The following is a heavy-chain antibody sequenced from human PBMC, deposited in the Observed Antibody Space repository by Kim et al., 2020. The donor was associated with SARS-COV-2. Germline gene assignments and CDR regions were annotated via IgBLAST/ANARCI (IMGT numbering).Heavy chain of an antibody. D-gene: IGHD3-22*01. CDR2: ISSSSSTI. J-gene: IGHJ2*01. V-gene: IGHV3-48*02. CDR1: GFTFSSYS. CDR3: ARDFSRKIVVVINYWYFDL. Sequence: GGSLRLSCAASGFTFSSYSMNWVRQAPGKGLEWVSYISSSSSTIYYADSVKGRFTISRDNAKNSLYLQMNSLRDEDTAVYYCARDFSRKIVVVINYWYFDLCGRGTLVTVSS.